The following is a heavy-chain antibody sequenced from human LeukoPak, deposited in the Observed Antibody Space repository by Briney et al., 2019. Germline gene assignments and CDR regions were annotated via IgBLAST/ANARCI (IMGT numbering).Heavy chain of an antibody. V-gene: IGHV4-4*07. CDR1: GGSISSYY. Sequence: SETLSLTCTVSGGSISSYYWSWIRQPAGTALEWIGRIYTSGTITYNPSFKSRVTISVDTSKKQVSLRLSSVTAADTAVYYCARDLPGQYGFDIWGQGTMVTVSS. J-gene: IGHJ3*02. CDR2: IYTSGTI. D-gene: IGHD1-14*01. CDR3: ARDLPGQYGFDI.